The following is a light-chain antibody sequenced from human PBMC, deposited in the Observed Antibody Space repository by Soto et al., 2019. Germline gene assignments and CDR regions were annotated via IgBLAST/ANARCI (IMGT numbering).Light chain of an antibody. CDR2: HAS. CDR1: QGIKND. CDR3: LQHNNFPRT. V-gene: IGKV1-17*01. Sequence: DLPMTQSPSSLSASVGDRVTITCRSSQGIKNDLAWYQQKPGTAPKRLIYHASSLETGVPSRFSGSGSGTEFTLTISSLQPEDFATYYCLQHNNFPRTFGQGTKVEIK. J-gene: IGKJ1*01.